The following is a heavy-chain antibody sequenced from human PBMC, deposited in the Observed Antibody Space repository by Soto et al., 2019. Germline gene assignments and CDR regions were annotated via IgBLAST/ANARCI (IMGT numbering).Heavy chain of an antibody. CDR2: IIPIFGTA. CDR3: ARDGGRHSGGIDY. J-gene: IGHJ4*02. D-gene: IGHD1-26*01. V-gene: IGHV1-69*01. CDR1: GGTFSSYS. Sequence: QAQLVQSGAEVKKPGSSVKVSCKASGGTFSSYSINWVRQAPGQGLVWMGEIIPIFGTANYAQKFQGRVTITADESTSTAYMELSSLRSEDTAVYYCARDGGRHSGGIDYWGQGTLVTVSS.